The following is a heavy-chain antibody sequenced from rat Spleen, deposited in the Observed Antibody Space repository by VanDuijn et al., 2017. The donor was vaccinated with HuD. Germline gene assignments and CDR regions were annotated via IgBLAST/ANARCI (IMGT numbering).Heavy chain of an antibody. Sequence: EVQLVESGGGLVQPGRSLKFSCAASGFTFSDYYMAWVRQAPTKGLEWVTTISYVGGDTYYRDSVKGRFAISRDSAKSTLYLQMDSLRSEDTATYYCTRGYGYNYDWYAYWGQGTLVTVSS. CDR3: TRGYGYNYDWYAY. J-gene: IGHJ3*01. CDR1: GFTFSDYY. V-gene: IGHV5-17*01. CDR2: ISYVGGDT. D-gene: IGHD1-4*01.